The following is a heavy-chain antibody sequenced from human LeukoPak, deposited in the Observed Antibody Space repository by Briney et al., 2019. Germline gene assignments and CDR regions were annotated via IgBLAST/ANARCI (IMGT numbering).Heavy chain of an antibody. V-gene: IGHV3-53*01. D-gene: IGHD3-3*01. CDR2: IYSGGST. J-gene: IGHJ4*02. CDR1: GFTVSSNY. CDR3: AKVRGMNYDFLPFEY. Sequence: GGSLRLSCAAYGFTVSSNYMSWVRQAPGKGLEWVSVIYSGGSTYYADSVKGRFTISRDNSENTLFLQMNSLRGEDTATYYCAKVRGMNYDFLPFEYWGQGTLVTVTS.